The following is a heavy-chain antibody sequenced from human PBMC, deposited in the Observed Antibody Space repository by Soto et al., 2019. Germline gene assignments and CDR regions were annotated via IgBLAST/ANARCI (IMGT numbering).Heavy chain of an antibody. V-gene: IGHV1-18*04. CDR2: INPYNGNT. Sequence: QLQLVQSGAEVKKPGASVKVSCKASGYTFTSYGISWIRQAPGQGPEWMGWINPYNGNTDYAQNLQGRVTMTADTSTSTAYMELRILTSDDTAVYYCAPSYDSGFDPLGQGSLVSVST. CDR3: APSYDSGFDP. CDR1: GYTFTSYG. D-gene: IGHD5-12*01. J-gene: IGHJ5*02.